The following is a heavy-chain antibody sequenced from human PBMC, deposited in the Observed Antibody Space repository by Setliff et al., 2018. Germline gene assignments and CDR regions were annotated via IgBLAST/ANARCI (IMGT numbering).Heavy chain of an antibody. CDR1: GFNFGAYV. CDR2: INGDATIA. J-gene: IGHJ6*03. Sequence: PGGSLRLSCAASGFNFGAYVMHWVRQAPGKGLEWVSRINGDATIAHYADSVKGRFTISRDNARNALYLQMVSLRGEDTGVYFCAALDWGENFYNVDVWGKGTTVTVSS. CDR3: AALDWGENFYNVDV. V-gene: IGHV3-74*01. D-gene: IGHD7-27*01.